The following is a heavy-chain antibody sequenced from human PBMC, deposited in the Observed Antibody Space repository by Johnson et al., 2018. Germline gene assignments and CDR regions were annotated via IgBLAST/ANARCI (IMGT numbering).Heavy chain of an antibody. CDR1: GFTFSSYA. J-gene: IGHJ1*01. CDR3: ARDLGRAAAGWDTTPFQH. Sequence: QVQLVESGGGVVQPGRSLRLSCAASGFTFSSYAMHWVRQAPGKGLEWVAVISYDGSNKYYADSVKGRFTISRDNSKNTLYLQMNSLRAEDTAVYYCARDLGRAAAGWDTTPFQHWGQGTLVTVSS. V-gene: IGHV3-30-3*01. CDR2: ISYDGSNK. D-gene: IGHD6-13*01.